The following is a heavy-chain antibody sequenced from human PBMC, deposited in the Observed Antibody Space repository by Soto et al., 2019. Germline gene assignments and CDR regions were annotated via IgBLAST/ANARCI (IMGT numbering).Heavy chain of an antibody. Sequence: GGSLRLSCAASGFTFNSYTMNWVRQPPGKGLEWVSSISAGGRSIYYTDSLKGRSTVSRDNSKNSLYLQMNSLRADVTAVYYCARSTPGNPFDIWGQGTMVTVSS. CDR1: GFTFNSYT. J-gene: IGHJ3*02. D-gene: IGHD3-10*01. CDR2: ISAGGRSI. V-gene: IGHV3-21*01. CDR3: ARSTPGNPFDI.